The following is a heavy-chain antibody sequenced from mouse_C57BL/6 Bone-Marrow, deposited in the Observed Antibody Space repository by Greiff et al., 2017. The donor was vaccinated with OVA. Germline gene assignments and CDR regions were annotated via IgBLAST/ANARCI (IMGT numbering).Heavy chain of an antibody. CDR3: ARRDGYDMDD. Sequence: EVKLMESGGGLVKPGGSLKLSCAASGFTFSDYGMHWVRQAPEKGLEWVAYISSGSSTIYYADTVKGRFTISRDNAKNTLFLKMTSLRSEDTAMYYCARRDGYDMDDWGQGTTVTVSS. D-gene: IGHD2-3*01. CDR1: GFTFSDYG. V-gene: IGHV5-17*01. CDR2: ISSGSSTI. J-gene: IGHJ4*01.